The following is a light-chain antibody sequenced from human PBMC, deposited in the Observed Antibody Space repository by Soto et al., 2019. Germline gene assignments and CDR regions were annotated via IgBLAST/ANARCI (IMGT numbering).Light chain of an antibody. V-gene: IGLV2-14*01. CDR3: CSFTSTPTRL. Sequence: QSALTQPASVSGSPGQSVTISCTGTSSDIGSYDYVSWYQQHPGKAPNLIIYEVTKRPSGVSNRFSGSKSGNTASLTIFGLRAEYDSHYYCCSFTSTPTRLFGSGTKVTVL. J-gene: IGLJ1*01. CDR1: SSDIGSYDY. CDR2: EVT.